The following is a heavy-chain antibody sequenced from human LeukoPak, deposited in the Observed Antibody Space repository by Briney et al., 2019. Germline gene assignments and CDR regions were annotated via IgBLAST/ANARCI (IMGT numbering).Heavy chain of an antibody. D-gene: IGHD2-8*02. CDR2: IRSKADNYAT. Sequence: PGGSLRLSCAASGFTFSGSPIHWVRQASRKGLEWVGRIRSKADNYATAYAASVEGRFTISRDDSQNTAYLQMDSLKTEDTAVYYCLATGGFDYWGQGTLVTVSS. CDR3: LATGGFDY. J-gene: IGHJ4*02. CDR1: GFTFSGSP. V-gene: IGHV3-73*01.